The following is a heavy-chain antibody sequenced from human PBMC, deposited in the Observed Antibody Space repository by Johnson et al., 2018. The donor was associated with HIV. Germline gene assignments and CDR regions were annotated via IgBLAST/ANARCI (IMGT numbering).Heavy chain of an antibody. CDR1: GFAFHTYW. CDR3: ARKGDAFDI. CDR2: ITHDGSEK. V-gene: IGHV3-7*05. Sequence: VQLVESGGDLVQPGGSLRLSCGVSGFAFHTYWMSWARQAPGKGLEWVANITHDGSEKYYGDSVKGRFTISRDNAKNSLYLQMNSLRAEDTAVYYCARKGDAFDIWGQGTMVIVSS. J-gene: IGHJ3*02.